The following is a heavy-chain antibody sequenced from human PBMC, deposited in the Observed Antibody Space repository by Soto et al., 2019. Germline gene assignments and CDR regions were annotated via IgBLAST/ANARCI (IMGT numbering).Heavy chain of an antibody. Sequence: HPGGSLRLSCAASGFTVSNNYMTWVRQAPGKGLEWVSVIDSGSSTYYADSVKGRFTISRDNSKNTLYLQMHSLGAEDTALYYCARDRRIDNGYYYYYYGMDVWGQGTTVTVSS. J-gene: IGHJ6*02. V-gene: IGHV3-53*01. CDR2: IDSGSST. CDR1: GFTVSNNY. CDR3: ARDRRIDNGYYYYYYGMDV. D-gene: IGHD1-20*01.